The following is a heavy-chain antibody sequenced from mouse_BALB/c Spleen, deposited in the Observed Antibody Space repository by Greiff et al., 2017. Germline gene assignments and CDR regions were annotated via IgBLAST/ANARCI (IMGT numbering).Heavy chain of an antibody. V-gene: IGHV5-4*02. CDR2: ISDGGSYT. J-gene: IGHJ2*01. CDR3: ARGYFDY. CDR1: GFTFSDYY. Sequence: DVKLVESGGGLVKPGGSLKLSCAASGFTFSDYYMYWVRQTPEKRLEWVATISDGGSYTYYPDSVKGRFTISRDNAKNNLYLQMSSLKSEDTAMYYCARGYFDYWGQGTTLTVSS.